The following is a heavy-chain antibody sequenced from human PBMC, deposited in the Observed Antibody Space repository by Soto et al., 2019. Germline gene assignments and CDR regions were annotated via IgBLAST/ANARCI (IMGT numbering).Heavy chain of an antibody. D-gene: IGHD2-15*01. J-gene: IGHJ3*02. Sequence: QVQLQESGPGLVKPSGTLSLTCAVSGGSISSSNWWSWVRQPPGKGLEWIGYIYYSGSTYYNPSLKSRVTISVDTSKNQFSLKLSSVTAADTAVYYCALGYCSGGSCYSGGDAFDIWGQGTMVTVSS. CDR2: IYYSGST. CDR3: ALGYCSGGSCYSGGDAFDI. CDR1: GGSISSSNW. V-gene: IGHV4-4*02.